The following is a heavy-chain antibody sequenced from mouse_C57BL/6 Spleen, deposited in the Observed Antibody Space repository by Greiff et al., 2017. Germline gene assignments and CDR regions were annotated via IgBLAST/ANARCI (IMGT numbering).Heavy chain of an antibody. D-gene: IGHD1-1*01. J-gene: IGHJ4*01. V-gene: IGHV1-15*01. CDR1: GYTFTDYE. CDR3: TRSSIYYYGSSYAMDY. CDR2: IDPETGGT. Sequence: VKLQESGAELVRPGASVTLSCKASGYTFTDYEMHWVKQTPVHGLEWIGAIDPETGGTAYNQKFKGKAILAADKSSSTAYMERRSLTSEDSAVYYCTRSSIYYYGSSYAMDYWGQGTSVTVSS.